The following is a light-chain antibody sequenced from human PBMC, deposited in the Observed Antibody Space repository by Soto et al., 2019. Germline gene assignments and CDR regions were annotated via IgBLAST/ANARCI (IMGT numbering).Light chain of an antibody. J-gene: IGLJ1*01. CDR1: SSDVGGYNY. CDR3: ISSAGSFYV. V-gene: IGLV2-8*01. CDR2: EVT. Sequence: QSVLTQPPSASGSPGQSVTISCTGTSSDVGGYNYVSWYQQYPGKAPKLMIYEVTKRPSGVPDRFSGSKSGNTASLTVSGLQAEDEADYYCISSAGSFYVFGTGTKVTVL.